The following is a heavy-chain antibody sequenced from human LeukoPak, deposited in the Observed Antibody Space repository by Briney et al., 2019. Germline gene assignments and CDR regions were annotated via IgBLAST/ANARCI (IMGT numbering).Heavy chain of an antibody. CDR3: ARDRGYSSGYDY. CDR1: GYNFTGYY. Sequence: ASVKVSCKASGYNFTGYYLHWVRQAPGQGLEWMGWINPNTGGTNYAQKFQGRVTMTRDTSISTAYMELSSLRAEDMAVYYCARDRGYSSGYDYWGQGTLVTVSS. J-gene: IGHJ4*02. D-gene: IGHD6-19*01. CDR2: INPNTGGT. V-gene: IGHV1-2*02.